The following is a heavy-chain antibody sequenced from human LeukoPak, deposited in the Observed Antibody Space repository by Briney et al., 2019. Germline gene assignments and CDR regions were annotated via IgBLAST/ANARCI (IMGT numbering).Heavy chain of an antibody. CDR2: INPNSGGT. CDR1: GYTFTGYY. CDR3: ARARGPITMVRGGTIDY. D-gene: IGHD3-10*01. Sequence: ASVKVSCKASGYTFTGYYMHWVRQAPGQGLEWMGRINPNSGGTNYAQKFQGRVTMTRDTSISTAYMELSRLRSDDTAVYYCARARGPITMVRGGTIDYWGQGPLVTVSS. V-gene: IGHV1-2*06. J-gene: IGHJ4*02.